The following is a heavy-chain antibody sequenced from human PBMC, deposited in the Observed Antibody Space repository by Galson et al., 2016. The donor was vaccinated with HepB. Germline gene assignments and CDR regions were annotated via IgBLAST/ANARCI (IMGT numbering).Heavy chain of an antibody. CDR2: IWHDGSKT. J-gene: IGHJ4*02. CDR3: ARGDPWYSSGWGPDQ. CDR1: GFSFRAYV. D-gene: IGHD6-19*01. V-gene: IGHV3-33*01. Sequence: SLRLSCAASGFSFRAYVMHWVRQAPAKGLEWVAVIWHDGSKTNFVDSVKGRFTVTRDNSRNTMYLQMNSLRAEDTALYYCARGDPWYSSGWGPDQWGQGKLVAVSS.